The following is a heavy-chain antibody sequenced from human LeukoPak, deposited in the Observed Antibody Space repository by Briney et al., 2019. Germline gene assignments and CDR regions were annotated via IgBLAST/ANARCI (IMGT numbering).Heavy chain of an antibody. V-gene: IGHV4-4*08. D-gene: IGHD4-17*01. CDR2: IYISGTT. CDR3: ARGNYGDYYFDY. CDR1: GGSISTYY. J-gene: IGHJ4*02. Sequence: PSESLSLTCTVSGGSISTYYWSWFRQPPGKGLEWIAYIYISGTTNYNPSLKSRVTISLDTSKNQVSLKLRSVTATDTAVYYCARGNYGDYYFDYWGQGTLVTVSS.